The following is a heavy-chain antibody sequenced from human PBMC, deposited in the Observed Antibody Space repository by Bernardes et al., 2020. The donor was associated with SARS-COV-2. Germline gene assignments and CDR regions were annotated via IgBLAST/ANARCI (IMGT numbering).Heavy chain of an antibody. J-gene: IGHJ5*01. D-gene: IGHD1-26*01. CDR1: GGSFRGFF. V-gene: IGHV4-34*01. Sequence: SETLSLTCAVNGGSFRGFFWNWIRQSSGQGLAWIGELSQSGGTLYNPPLKSRVTISLDISRSQFSLSLTSVTAADTAVYYCARVGGGTYLNWCDSWGQGIPVTVSS. CDR2: LSQSGGT. CDR3: ARVGGGTYLNWCDS.